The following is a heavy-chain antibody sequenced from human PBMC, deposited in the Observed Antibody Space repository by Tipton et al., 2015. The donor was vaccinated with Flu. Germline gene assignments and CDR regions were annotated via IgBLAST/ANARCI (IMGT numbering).Heavy chain of an antibody. V-gene: IGHV3-21*01. D-gene: IGHD2-15*01. J-gene: IGHJ4*02. CDR1: GFTFSSYT. Sequence: SLRLSCAASGFTFSSYTMNWVRQAPGKGLEWVSSISSSSTYIYYADSVKGRFTISRGNAKNSLYLQMNSLRAEDTAVYYCARVDYCRGGTCYYFDYWGQGTLVTVSS. CDR2: ISSSSTYI. CDR3: ARVDYCRGGTCYYFDY.